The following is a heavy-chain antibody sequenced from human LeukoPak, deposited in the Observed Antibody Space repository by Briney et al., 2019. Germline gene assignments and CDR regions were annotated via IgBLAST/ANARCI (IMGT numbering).Heavy chain of an antibody. CDR2: IYYSGST. CDR1: GGSISSGDYH. Sequence: SETLSLTCTVSGGSISSGDYHWSWIRQPPGKGLEWIGYIYYSGSTYYNPSLKSRVTISVDTSKNQFSLKLSSVTAADTAVYYCARSTVTTSDYYFDYWGQGTLVTVSS. V-gene: IGHV4-30-4*01. D-gene: IGHD4-11*01. CDR3: ARSTVTTSDYYFDY. J-gene: IGHJ4*02.